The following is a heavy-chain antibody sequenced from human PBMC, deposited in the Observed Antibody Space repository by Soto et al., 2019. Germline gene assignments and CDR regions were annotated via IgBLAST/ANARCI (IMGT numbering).Heavy chain of an antibody. CDR2: ISGSGAST. D-gene: IGHD3-16*01. CDR1: GFTFSGSA. CDR3: ARDSITRVSSDVPGMDV. J-gene: IGHJ6*02. Sequence: GGSLRLSCAASGFTFSGSALSWVRQAPGKGLEWVSAISGSGASTYYADSVKGRFTISRDNSKNTLYLQMNSLRADDTAVYYCARDSITRVSSDVPGMDVWGQGTTVTVSS. V-gene: IGHV3-23*01.